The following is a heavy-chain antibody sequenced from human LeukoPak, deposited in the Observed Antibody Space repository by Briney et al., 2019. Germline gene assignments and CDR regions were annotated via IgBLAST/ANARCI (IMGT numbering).Heavy chain of an antibody. Sequence: ASVKVSCKASGYTFTSYDINWVRQATGQGLEWMGWMNPNSGNTGYAQKFQGRVTITRNTSISTAYMELSSLRSEDTAVYYCARAYCSSTSCPSYMDVWGKGTTVIVSS. CDR2: MNPNSGNT. V-gene: IGHV1-8*03. J-gene: IGHJ6*03. D-gene: IGHD2-2*01. CDR1: GYTFTSYD. CDR3: ARAYCSSTSCPSYMDV.